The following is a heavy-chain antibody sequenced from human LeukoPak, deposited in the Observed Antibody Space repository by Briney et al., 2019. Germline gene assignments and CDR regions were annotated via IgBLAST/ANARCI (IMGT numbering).Heavy chain of an antibody. CDR2: INPNSGGT. J-gene: IGHJ4*02. Sequence: ASVKVSCKASGYTFTGYYMHWVRQAPGQGLEWMGWINPNSGGTNYAQKFQGRVTMTRDTSISTAYMELSRLRSDDTAVYYCARDLCIARGGGKEPGYWGQGTLVTVSS. CDR3: ARDLCIARGGGKEPGY. D-gene: IGHD1-14*01. V-gene: IGHV1-2*02. CDR1: GYTFTGYY.